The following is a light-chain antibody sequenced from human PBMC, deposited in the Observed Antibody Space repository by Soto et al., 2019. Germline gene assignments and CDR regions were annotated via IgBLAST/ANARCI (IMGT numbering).Light chain of an antibody. CDR2: GVS. J-gene: IGKJ1*01. CDR3: EQYGSSPRT. V-gene: IGKV3-20*01. Sequence: VVSQSAGTLSLSTGERATLSCRASQSVSSDYFAWYQQKPGQAPRLLIYGVSSRATGIPDRFSGSGSGTDFTLTISRLEPEDFAVYYCEQYGSSPRTFGQGTKVDI. CDR1: QSVSSDY.